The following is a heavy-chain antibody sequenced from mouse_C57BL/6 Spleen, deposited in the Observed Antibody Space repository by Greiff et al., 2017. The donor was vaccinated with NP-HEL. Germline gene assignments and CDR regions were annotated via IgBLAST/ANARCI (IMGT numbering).Heavy chain of an antibody. CDR2: IWSDGST. J-gene: IGHJ4*01. Sequence: VQLQESGPGLVAPSQSLSITCTVSGFSFTSYGVHWVRQPPGKGLEWLVVIWSDGSTTYNSALKSRLSISKDNSKSQVFLKMNSLQTDDTAMYYCARHTKYYYGSSLYAMDYWGQGTSVTVSS. V-gene: IGHV2-6-1*01. D-gene: IGHD1-1*01. CDR1: GFSFTSYG. CDR3: ARHTKYYYGSSLYAMDY.